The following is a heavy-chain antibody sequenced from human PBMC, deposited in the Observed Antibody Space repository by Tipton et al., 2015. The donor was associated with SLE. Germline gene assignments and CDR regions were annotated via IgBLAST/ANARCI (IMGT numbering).Heavy chain of an antibody. D-gene: IGHD3-3*01. CDR1: GGSLSSGGYY. V-gene: IGHV4-61*02. Sequence: TLSLTCTVSGGSLSSGGYYWAWVRQPAGEGLGWVGRIYVGGPTNSHPPLKCRVPLSVDTSKNQFSLKLASVTAADTAVYYCARGGDYWSGPASYYYYHYYTDVWGKGTTVTVSS. J-gene: IGHJ6*03. CDR3: ARGGDYWSGPASYYYYHYYTDV. CDR2: IYVGGPT.